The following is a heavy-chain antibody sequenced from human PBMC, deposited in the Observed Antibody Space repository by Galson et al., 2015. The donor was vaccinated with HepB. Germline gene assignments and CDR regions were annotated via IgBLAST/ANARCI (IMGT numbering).Heavy chain of an antibody. D-gene: IGHD4-17*01. CDR3: AKEDYGDYSTEGY. J-gene: IGHJ4*02. CDR2: INSDGSST. Sequence: SLRLSCAASGFTFSSYWMHWVRQAPGKGLVWVSRINSDGSSTSYADSVKGRFTISRDNAKNTLYLQMNSLRAEDTAVYYCAKEDYGDYSTEGYWGQGTLVTVSS. V-gene: IGHV3-74*01. CDR1: GFTFSSYW.